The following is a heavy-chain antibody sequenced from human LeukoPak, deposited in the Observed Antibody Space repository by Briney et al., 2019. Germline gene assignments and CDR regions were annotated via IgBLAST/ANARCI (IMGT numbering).Heavy chain of an antibody. CDR3: ARELHVERDDY. CDR2: ISASDGKI. V-gene: IGHV1-18*01. D-gene: IGHD1-1*01. CDR1: GFAFTSYG. J-gene: IGHJ4*02. Sequence: ASVKVSCKASGFAFTSYGFTWVRRAPGQGLEWMGWISASDGKIHYSERHQGRVTMTTDTVTSTVYMELRSLRSDDTAVYYCARELHVERDDYWGQGTLVTVSS.